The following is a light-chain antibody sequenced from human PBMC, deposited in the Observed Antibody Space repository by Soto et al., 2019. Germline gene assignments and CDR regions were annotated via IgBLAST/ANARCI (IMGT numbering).Light chain of an antibody. CDR3: YTYAGSRAL. V-gene: IGLV2-11*01. CDR2: DVN. J-gene: IGLJ2*01. Sequence: QSALTQPRSVSGSPGQSVTISCTGTSSDVDGYNYVSWYQQYPGKAPKLMIYDVNKRPSGVPDRFSGSKSGNTASLTISGLQDEDEADYYCYTYAGSRALFGGGTKLTVL. CDR1: SSDVDGYNY.